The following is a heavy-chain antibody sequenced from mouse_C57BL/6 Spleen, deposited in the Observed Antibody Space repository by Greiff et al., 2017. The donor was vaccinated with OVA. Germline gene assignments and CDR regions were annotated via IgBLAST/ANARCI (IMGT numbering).Heavy chain of an antibody. CDR1: GHTSTDYY. J-gene: IGHJ4*01. Sequence: QVQLQQSGAELVRPGASVKLSCKASGHTSTDYYIPWVKQRPGQGLDWIARIYPGSGNTYYNEKFKGKATLTAEKSSSTAYMQLSSLTSEDSAVYFCANAMKGAMDYWGQGTSVTVSS. V-gene: IGHV1-76*01. D-gene: IGHD2-3*01. CDR2: IYPGSGNT. CDR3: ANAMKGAMDY.